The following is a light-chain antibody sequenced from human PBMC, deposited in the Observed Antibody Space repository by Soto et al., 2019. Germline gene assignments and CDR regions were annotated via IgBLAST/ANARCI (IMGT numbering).Light chain of an antibody. J-gene: IGKJ4*01. CDR2: SAS. V-gene: IGKV3-15*01. CDR1: QSVSSN. CDR3: QQYNNWLS. Sequence: EIVVTQSPATLSVSPGERATLSCRASQSVSSNLAWYQQRPGQAPRLLIYSASTRATGIPARFSGSGSGTEFTLPISGLQSEDFAVYYCQQYNNWLSFGGGTKVEI.